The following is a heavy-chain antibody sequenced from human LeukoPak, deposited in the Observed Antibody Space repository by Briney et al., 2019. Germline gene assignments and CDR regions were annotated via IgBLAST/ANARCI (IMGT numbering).Heavy chain of an antibody. CDR3: ARVAEWELRGPYRDAFDI. D-gene: IGHD1-26*01. Sequence: GGSLRLSCAASGFTFSSYAMNWVRQAPGKGLEWAALISYDGSNKYYADSVKGRFTISRDDSKNTLYLQMNSLRAEDTAVYYCARVAEWELRGPYRDAFDIWGQGTMVTVSS. CDR2: ISYDGSNK. J-gene: IGHJ3*02. V-gene: IGHV3-30*04. CDR1: GFTFSSYA.